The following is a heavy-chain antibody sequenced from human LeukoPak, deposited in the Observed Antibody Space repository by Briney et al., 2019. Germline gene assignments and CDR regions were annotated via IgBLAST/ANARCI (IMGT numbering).Heavy chain of an antibody. CDR3: AREYSSSWYDY. CDR1: GVSISSYY. V-gene: IGHV4-59*01. CDR2: IYYSGST. D-gene: IGHD6-13*01. J-gene: IGHJ4*02. Sequence: PETLSLTCNVSGVSISSYYWSWIRQPPGKGLERIGYIYYSGSTNYNPSLKSRVTISVDTSKNQFSLKLSSVTAADTAVYYCAREYSSSWYDYWGQGTLVTVSS.